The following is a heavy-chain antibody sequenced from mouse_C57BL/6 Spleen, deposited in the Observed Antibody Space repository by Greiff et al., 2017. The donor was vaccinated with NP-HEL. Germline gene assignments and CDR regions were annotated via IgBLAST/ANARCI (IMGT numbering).Heavy chain of an antibody. CDR3: ARKGGYGNYPYAMDY. J-gene: IGHJ4*01. CDR1: GYTFTSYW. Sequence: VQLQQPGAELVMPGASVKLSCKASGYTFTSYWMHWVKQRPGQGLEWIGEIDPSDSYTNYNQKFKGKSTLTVDKSSSTAYMQLSSLTSEDSAVYYCARKGGYGNYPYAMDYWGQGTSVTVSS. CDR2: IDPSDSYT. D-gene: IGHD2-10*02. V-gene: IGHV1-69*01.